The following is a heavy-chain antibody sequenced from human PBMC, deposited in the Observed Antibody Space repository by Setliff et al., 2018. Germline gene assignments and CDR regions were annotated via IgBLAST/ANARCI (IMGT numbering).Heavy chain of an antibody. V-gene: IGHV1-69*10. Sequence: SVKVSCKASGGTFSSYALSWVRQAPGQGLEWMGVIIPIRGVTNYPQKFQGRVTITTDESRSTAYMELSSLRTEDTAVYYCAREGVDTRSSTDYRYYMDVWGKGTTVTVSS. CDR2: IIPIRGVT. CDR1: GGTFSSYA. D-gene: IGHD5-18*01. CDR3: AREGVDTRSSTDYRYYMDV. J-gene: IGHJ6*03.